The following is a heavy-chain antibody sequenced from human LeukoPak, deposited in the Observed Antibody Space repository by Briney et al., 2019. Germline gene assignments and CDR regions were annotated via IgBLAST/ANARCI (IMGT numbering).Heavy chain of an antibody. CDR3: ARGVLYYYDSGGYFTY. J-gene: IGHJ4*02. D-gene: IGHD3-22*01. CDR2: ISWNSGSI. V-gene: IGHV3-9*01. CDR1: GFTFDDYA. Sequence: GGSLRLSCAASGFTFDDYAMHWVRQAPGKGLEWVSGISWNSGSIGYADSVKGRFTISRDNAKNSLYLQMNSLRAEDTAVYYCARGVLYYYDSGGYFTYWGQGTLVTVSS.